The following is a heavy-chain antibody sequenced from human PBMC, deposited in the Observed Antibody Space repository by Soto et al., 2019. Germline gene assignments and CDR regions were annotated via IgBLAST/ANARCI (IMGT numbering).Heavy chain of an antibody. CDR1: GFTFSSYS. CDR3: ARGGSPTWDY. V-gene: IGHV3-48*01. CDR2: ISSSSSTI. J-gene: IGHJ4*02. Sequence: GGSLRLSCAASGFTFSSYSMNWVRQAPGKGLEWVSYISSSSSTIYYADSVKGRFTISRDNAKNSLYLQMNSLRAEDTAVYYCARGGSPTWDYWGQGTLVTVSS. D-gene: IGHD5-12*01.